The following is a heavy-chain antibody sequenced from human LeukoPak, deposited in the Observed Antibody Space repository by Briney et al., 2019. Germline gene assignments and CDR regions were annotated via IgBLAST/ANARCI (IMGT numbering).Heavy chain of an antibody. CDR1: GGSISSSSYY. D-gene: IGHD3-3*01. J-gene: IGHJ3*02. CDR3: ARLSRHYDFWSGYSNDAFDI. CDR2: IYYSGST. V-gene: IGHV4-39*01. Sequence: SETLTLTCTVSGGSISSSSYYWGWIRQPPGKGLEWIGSIYYSGSTYYNPSLKSRVTISVDTSKNQFSLKLSSVTAADTAVYYCARLSRHYDFWSGYSNDAFDIWGQGTMVTVSS.